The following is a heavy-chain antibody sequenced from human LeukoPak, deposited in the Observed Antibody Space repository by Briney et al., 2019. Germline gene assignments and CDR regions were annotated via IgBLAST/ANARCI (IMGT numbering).Heavy chain of an antibody. CDR2: ISGSGGST. V-gene: IGHV3-23*01. J-gene: IGHJ4*02. D-gene: IGHD6-13*01. CDR3: AKESSGSSWFDY. CDR1: GFTFSSYA. Sequence: PGASLRLSCAASGFTFSSYAMSWVRQAPGKGLEWVSTISGSGGSTYYADSVKDRFTISRDNSKNTLYLQMNSLRAEDTAVYYCAKESSGSSWFDYWGQGTLVTVSS.